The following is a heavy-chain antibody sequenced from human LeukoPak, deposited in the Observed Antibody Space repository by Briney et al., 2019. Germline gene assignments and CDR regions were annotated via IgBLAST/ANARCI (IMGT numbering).Heavy chain of an antibody. CDR1: GFTFSSYG. CDR2: ISYDGSNK. CDR3: AKDRLLYDSSGYYFDY. J-gene: IGHJ4*02. V-gene: IGHV3-30*18. D-gene: IGHD3-22*01. Sequence: GGSLRLSCAASGFTFSSYGMHWVRQASGKGLEWVAVISYDGSNKYYADSVKGRFTISRDNSKNTLYLQMNSLRAEDTAVYYCAKDRLLYDSSGYYFDYWGQGTLVTVSS.